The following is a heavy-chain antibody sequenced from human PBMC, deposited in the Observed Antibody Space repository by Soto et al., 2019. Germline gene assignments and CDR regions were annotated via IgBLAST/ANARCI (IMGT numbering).Heavy chain of an antibody. D-gene: IGHD3-22*01. CDR2: ININTGST. CDR3: ARDRLRGYDSSGFYS. J-gene: IGHJ4*02. Sequence: ASVKVSCKASGYTFRSYGMNWVRQAPGRGLEWMGWININTGSTEYGEKFEDRVTMTTATSTNTVFLELRSLKSDDTAIYYCARDRLRGYDSSGFYSWGQGTMVTVSS. V-gene: IGHV1-18*01. CDR1: GYTFRSYG.